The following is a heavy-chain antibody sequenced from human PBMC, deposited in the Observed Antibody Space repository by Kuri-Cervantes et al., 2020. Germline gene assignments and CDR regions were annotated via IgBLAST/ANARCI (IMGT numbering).Heavy chain of an antibody. D-gene: IGHD4-17*01. CDR3: ARHCYGDYVCSAFDI. J-gene: IGHJ3*02. CDR2: IYPGDSDT. V-gene: IGHV5-51*01. Sequence: KVSCKTSGYSFTNYWIGWVRQMPGKGLEWMGIIYPGDSDTRYSPSFQGQVTISADKSISTAYLQWSSLKASDTAMYYCARHCYGDYVCSAFDIWGQGTMVTVSS. CDR1: GYSFTNYW.